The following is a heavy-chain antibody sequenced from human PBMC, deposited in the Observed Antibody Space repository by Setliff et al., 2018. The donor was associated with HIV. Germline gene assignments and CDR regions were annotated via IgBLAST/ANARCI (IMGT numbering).Heavy chain of an antibody. CDR1: GYTFTSYG. V-gene: IGHV1-18*01. D-gene: IGHD3-22*01. J-gene: IGHJ4*02. CDR2: ISAYNGNT. Sequence: GASVKVSCKASGYTFTSYGISWVRQAPGQGLGWMGWISAYNGNTIYAQKVQGRVTMTTDTSTGTAYMELRSLRSDDTAVYYCARSGPQTTWYFDRSGYSYNYWGQGTLVTVSS. CDR3: ARSGPQTTWYFDRSGYSYNY.